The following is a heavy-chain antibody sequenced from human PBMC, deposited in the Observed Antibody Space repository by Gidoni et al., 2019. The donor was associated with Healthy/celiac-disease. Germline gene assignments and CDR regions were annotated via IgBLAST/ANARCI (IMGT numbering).Heavy chain of an antibody. D-gene: IGHD3-22*01. Sequence: EVQLVDSGGGLVKPGVSLRLPCAASGFTFSSYSMNLVRQAPGKGLEWVSSISVSSSYIYYADSVKGRFTISRDNAKNSLYLQMNSLRAEDTAVYYCARGGDPDSSGYPGDYWGQGTLVTVSS. V-gene: IGHV3-21*01. CDR3: ARGGDPDSSGYPGDY. CDR2: ISVSSSYI. J-gene: IGHJ4*02. CDR1: GFTFSSYS.